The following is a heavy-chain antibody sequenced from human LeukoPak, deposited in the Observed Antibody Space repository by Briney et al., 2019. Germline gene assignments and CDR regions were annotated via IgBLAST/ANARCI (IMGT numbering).Heavy chain of an antibody. CDR3: AKRDTSGWPPVGLGY. Sequence: PGGSLRLSCAASGFTFSSYAMHWVRQAPGKGLEWVAVISYDGSNKYYADSVKGRFTISRDNSKNTLYLQMNSLRAEDTAVYYCAKRDTSGWPPVGLGYWGQGTLVTVSS. D-gene: IGHD6-19*01. V-gene: IGHV3-30-3*02. CDR1: GFTFSSYA. J-gene: IGHJ4*02. CDR2: ISYDGSNK.